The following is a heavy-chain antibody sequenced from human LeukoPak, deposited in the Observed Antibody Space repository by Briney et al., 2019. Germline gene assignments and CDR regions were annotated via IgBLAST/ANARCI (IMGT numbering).Heavy chain of an antibody. D-gene: IGHD6-19*01. J-gene: IGHJ4*02. CDR3: TRVAGKVL. CDR2: IRSKAYGGTT. Sequence: AGGSLRLSCTASGFTFGDYAMSWVRRAPGKGLEWVGFIRSKAYGGTTEYAASVKGRFTISRDDSKSIAYLQMNSLKTEDTAVYYCTRVAGKVLWGQGTLVTVSS. V-gene: IGHV3-49*04. CDR1: GFTFGDYA.